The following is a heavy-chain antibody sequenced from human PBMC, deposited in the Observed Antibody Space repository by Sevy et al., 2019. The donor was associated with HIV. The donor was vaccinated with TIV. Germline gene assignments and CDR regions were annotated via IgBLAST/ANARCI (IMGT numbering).Heavy chain of an antibody. J-gene: IGHJ6*01. D-gene: IGHD2-8*02. CDR2: ISYDGNYK. V-gene: IGHV3-30*18. CDR1: GFTFSNYG. CDR3: AKDMYTGSSWEMYYYYHGMDV. Sequence: GGSLRLSCAASGFTFSNYGMHWVRQAPGKGLEWVAVISYDGNYKYYADSVKGRFTISRDNSKNTYLQVNSLRAEDTAVYYCAKDMYTGSSWEMYYYYHGMDVWGQGTTVTVSS.